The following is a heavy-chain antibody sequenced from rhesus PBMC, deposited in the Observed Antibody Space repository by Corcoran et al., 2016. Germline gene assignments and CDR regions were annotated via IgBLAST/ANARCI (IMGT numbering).Heavy chain of an antibody. J-gene: IGHJ4*01. CDR3: ARMEDRSDWPGFDS. V-gene: IGHV4-147*01. CDR1: GGPIINNY. CDR2: IRGSGGTT. D-gene: IGHD2-2*01. Sequence: QVQLQESGPGLVKASETLSLTCAVSGGPIINNYCNWIRQPPGKGLEWIGRIRGSGGTTSYNPSLKSRVTISTDTSKNQFSLKLTSVTAADTAIYFCARMEDRSDWPGFDSWGQGILVTVSS.